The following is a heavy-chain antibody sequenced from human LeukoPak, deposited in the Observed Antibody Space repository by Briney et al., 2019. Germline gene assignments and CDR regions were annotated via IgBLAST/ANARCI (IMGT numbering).Heavy chain of an antibody. Sequence: PSETLSLTCAVYGGSFSGYYWSWIRQPPGKGLEWIGEINHSGSTNYNPSLKSRVTISVDTSKNQFSLKLSSVTAADTAVYYCARGRYGSGSYYLKLAGAIFDYWGQGTLVTVSS. CDR3: ARGRYGSGSYYLKLAGAIFDY. V-gene: IGHV4-34*01. CDR1: GGSFSGYY. J-gene: IGHJ4*02. CDR2: INHSGST. D-gene: IGHD3-10*01.